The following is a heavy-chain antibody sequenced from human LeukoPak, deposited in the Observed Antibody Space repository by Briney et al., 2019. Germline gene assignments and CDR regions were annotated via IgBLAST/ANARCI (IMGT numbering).Heavy chain of an antibody. CDR1: GFTFSGSA. V-gene: IGHV3-30*04. CDR3: ARGYSSSWLGYFDY. CDR2: VSSDGSIK. D-gene: IGHD6-13*01. Sequence: HPGGSLRLSCAASGFTFSGSAMHWVRQAPGKGLEWVAVVSSDGSIKYYADSVKGRFTISRDTSKNTVYLQMNSLGAEDTAFYYCARGYSSSWLGYFDYWGQGTLVTVSS. J-gene: IGHJ4*02.